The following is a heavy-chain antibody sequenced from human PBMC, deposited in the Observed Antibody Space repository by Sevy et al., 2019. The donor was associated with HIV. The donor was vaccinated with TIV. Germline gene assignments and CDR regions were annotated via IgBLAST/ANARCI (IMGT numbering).Heavy chain of an antibody. CDR1: GFTFDDYT. CDR2: ISWDGGST. Sequence: GGSLRLSCAASGFTFDDYTMHWVRQAPGKGLEWVSLISWDGGSTYYADSVKGRFTISRDNSKNSLYLQMNSLRTEDTALYYCAKEGQGYGSGSFDYWGQRTLVTASS. V-gene: IGHV3-43*01. J-gene: IGHJ4*02. D-gene: IGHD3-10*01. CDR3: AKEGQGYGSGSFDY.